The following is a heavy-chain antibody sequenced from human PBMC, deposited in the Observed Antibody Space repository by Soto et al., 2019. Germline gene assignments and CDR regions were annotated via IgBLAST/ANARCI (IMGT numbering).Heavy chain of an antibody. V-gene: IGHV3-7*05. J-gene: IGHJ4*02. CDR2: IDQDGSGK. Sequence: EVHLVESGGGLVQRGGSLRLSCAASGFTFRAYWMSWVRQAPGKGLEWVANIDQDGSGKYYVDSVRGRFTISRDNAHNSLFLQTYSLRDEDTAVYFCARRREGTGRTLDYWGQGTLVTVSS. CDR3: ARRREGTGRTLDY. D-gene: IGHD1-1*01. CDR1: GFTFRAYW.